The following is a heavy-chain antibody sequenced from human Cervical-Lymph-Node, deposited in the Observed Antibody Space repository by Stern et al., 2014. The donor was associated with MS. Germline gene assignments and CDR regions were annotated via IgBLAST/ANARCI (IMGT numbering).Heavy chain of an antibody. D-gene: IGHD4-23*01. CDR1: GFTFSSYG. Sequence: VQLVESGGGVVQPGRSLRLSCAASGFTFSSYGLHWVRPAPGKGLEWVAVIWYDGSNKDYADSVKGRFTISRDNSKNTLYLQMNSLRAEDTAVYYCARAFGGNSGGVDYWGQGTLVTVSS. CDR3: ARAFGGNSGGVDY. J-gene: IGHJ4*02. V-gene: IGHV3-33*01. CDR2: IWYDGSNK.